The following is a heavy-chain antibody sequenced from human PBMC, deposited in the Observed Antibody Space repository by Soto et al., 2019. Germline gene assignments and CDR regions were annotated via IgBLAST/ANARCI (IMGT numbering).Heavy chain of an antibody. D-gene: IGHD2-15*01. J-gene: IGHJ6*02. Sequence: GASVKVSCKASGGTFSSYAISWVRQAPGQGLEWMGGIIPIFGTANYAQKFQGRVTITADESTSTAYMELSSLRSEDTAMYYCARKYCSGGSCYYGLDVWGQATTVTVSS. CDR3: ARKYCSGGSCYYGLDV. CDR1: GGTFSSYA. CDR2: IIPIFGTA. V-gene: IGHV1-69*13.